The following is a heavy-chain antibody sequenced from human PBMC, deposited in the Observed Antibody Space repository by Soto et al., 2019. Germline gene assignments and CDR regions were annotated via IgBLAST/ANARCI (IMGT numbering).Heavy chain of an antibody. CDR3: VKSGDNYNLRDY. V-gene: IGHV3-11*06. Sequence: GGSLRLSCAASGFTLSDNYVSWIRQAPGKGLEWIGYSSNSGSFTRYADSVKGRFSISRDNAKSSLYLQISSLRGDDTATYYCVKSGDNYNLRDYWGQGTPVTVSS. J-gene: IGHJ4*02. D-gene: IGHD1-1*01. CDR2: SSNSGSFT. CDR1: GFTLSDNY.